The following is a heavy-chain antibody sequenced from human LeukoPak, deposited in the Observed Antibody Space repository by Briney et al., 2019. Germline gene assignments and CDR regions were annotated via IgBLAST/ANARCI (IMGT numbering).Heavy chain of an antibody. CDR3: ARDMAAAGTGVFDY. V-gene: IGHV5-51*01. J-gene: IGHJ4*02. Sequence: GESLKISCKGSGYSFTSSWIGWVRQMPGKGLEWMGIIYPGASDTKYSPSFQGQVTISVDKSITTAYLQWSGLKASDTAMYYCARDMAAAGTGVFDYWGQGTLVTVSS. CDR2: IYPGASDT. D-gene: IGHD6-13*01. CDR1: GYSFTSSW.